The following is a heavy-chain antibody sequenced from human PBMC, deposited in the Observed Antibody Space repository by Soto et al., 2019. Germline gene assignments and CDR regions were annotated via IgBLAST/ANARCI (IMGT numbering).Heavy chain of an antibody. CDR1: GGTFSSYT. CDR2: IIPILGIA. J-gene: IGHJ5*02. D-gene: IGHD2-2*02. V-gene: IGHV1-69*02. Sequence: QVQLVQSGAEVKKPGSSVKVSCKASGGTFSSYTISWVRQAPGQGLEWMGRIIPILGIANHAQKFQGRVTITAEKSTSTAYMELSSLRSEDTAVYYCARAIGTHHWFDPWGQGTLVTVSS. CDR3: ARAIGTHHWFDP.